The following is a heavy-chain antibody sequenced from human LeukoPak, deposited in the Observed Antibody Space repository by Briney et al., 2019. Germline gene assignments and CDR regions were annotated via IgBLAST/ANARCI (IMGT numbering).Heavy chain of an antibody. Sequence: ASVKVSCKASGYTFTSYGISWVRQAPGQGLEWMGWISAYNGNTNYAQKLQGRVTMTTDTSTSTAYMELRSLRSEDTAVYYCAREDRKIATILGDLDAFDIWGQGTMVTVSS. J-gene: IGHJ3*02. D-gene: IGHD5-24*01. CDR1: GYTFTSYG. CDR2: ISAYNGNT. CDR3: AREDRKIATILGDLDAFDI. V-gene: IGHV1-18*01.